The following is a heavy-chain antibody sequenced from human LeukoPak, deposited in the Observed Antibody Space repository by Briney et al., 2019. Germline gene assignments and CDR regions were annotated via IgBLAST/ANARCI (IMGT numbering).Heavy chain of an antibody. CDR2: IYSGGST. J-gene: IGHJ6*03. CDR3: AKSEQLPYYYMDV. D-gene: IGHD6-6*01. CDR1: GFTVSSNY. V-gene: IGHV3-66*02. Sequence: GGSLRLSCAASGFTVSSNYMSWVRQAPGKGLEWVSVIYSGGSTYYADSVKGRFTISRDNSKNTLYLQMNSLRAEDTAVYYCAKSEQLPYYYMDVWGKGTTVTVSS.